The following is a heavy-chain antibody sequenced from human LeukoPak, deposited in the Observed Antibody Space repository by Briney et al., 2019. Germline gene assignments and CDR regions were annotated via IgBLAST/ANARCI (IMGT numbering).Heavy chain of an antibody. V-gene: IGHV5-51*01. CDR2: IYPPDSDT. CDR3: ARLAIDGTFDY. Sequence: GESLKISCKGSGYKFTSYWIAWVRQMPGKGLEWMGVIYPPDSDTRYGPSFQGQVAISADKSISTAYLQWSSLKASDTAMYYCARLAIDGTFDYWGQGALVTVSS. CDR1: GYKFTSYW. D-gene: IGHD1-14*01. J-gene: IGHJ4*02.